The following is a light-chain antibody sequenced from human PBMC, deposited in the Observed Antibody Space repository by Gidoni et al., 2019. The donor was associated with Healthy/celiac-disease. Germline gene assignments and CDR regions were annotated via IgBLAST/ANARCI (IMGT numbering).Light chain of an antibody. V-gene: IGKV1-39*01. CDR3: QQGYSTHPLT. CDR1: QSISSY. J-gene: IGKJ4*01. CDR2: AAS. Sequence: DIQMTQSPSSLSASVGDRVTITCRASQSISSYLNWYQQKPGKAPKLLIYAASSLQSGVPSRFSGSGSGTDFTLTISSLQPEDFATYYCQQGYSTHPLTFGGGPRWRSN.